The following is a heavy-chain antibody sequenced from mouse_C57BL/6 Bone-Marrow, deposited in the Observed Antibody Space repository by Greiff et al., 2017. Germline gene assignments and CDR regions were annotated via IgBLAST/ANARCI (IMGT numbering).Heavy chain of an antibody. D-gene: IGHD1-1*01. CDR1: GYTFTSYW. CDR2: IHPNSGST. V-gene: IGHV1-64*01. CDR3: ARDYGSRSWFAY. Sequence: VQLQQPGAELVKPGASVKLSCKASGYTFTSYWMHWVKQRPGQGLEWIGMIHPNSGSTNYNENFKSKATLTVDKSSSTAYMQLSSLTSEDSAVYYCARDYGSRSWFAYWGQGTLVTVSA. J-gene: IGHJ3*01.